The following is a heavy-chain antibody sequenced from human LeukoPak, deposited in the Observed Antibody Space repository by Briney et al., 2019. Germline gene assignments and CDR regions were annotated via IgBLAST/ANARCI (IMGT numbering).Heavy chain of an antibody. D-gene: IGHD1-26*01. CDR2: ISHRSTTI. CDR1: GFTFSSYS. V-gene: IGHV3-48*04. J-gene: IGHJ4*02. Sequence: PGGSLRLSCAASGFTFSSYSMNWVRQAPGKGLEWVSYISHRSTTIYYADSVKGRFTISRDNAKNSLYLQMNSLRAEDTAVYYCARGPGIVYGGSYREIDYWGQGTLVIVSS. CDR3: ARGPGIVYGGSYREIDY.